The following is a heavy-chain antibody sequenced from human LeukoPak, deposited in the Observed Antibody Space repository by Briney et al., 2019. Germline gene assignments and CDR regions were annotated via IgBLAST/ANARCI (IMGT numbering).Heavy chain of an antibody. V-gene: IGHV3-9*01. J-gene: IGHJ5*02. CDR1: GSTFDDYA. CDR2: ISWNSGSI. D-gene: IGHD2-15*01. Sequence: GGSLRLSCAASGSTFDDYAMHWVRQAPGKGLEWVSGISWNSGSIGYADSVKGRFTISRDNAKNSLYLQMNSLRAEDTAVYYCATRYCSGGSCYNPFDPWGQGTLVTVSS. CDR3: ATRYCSGGSCYNPFDP.